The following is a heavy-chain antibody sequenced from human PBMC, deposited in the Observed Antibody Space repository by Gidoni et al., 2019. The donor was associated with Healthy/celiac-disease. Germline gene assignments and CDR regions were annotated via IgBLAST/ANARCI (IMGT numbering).Heavy chain of an antibody. Sequence: QVQLQESGPGLVQPSQPLSLTCTVSGGSLSSGGYSWSWIRQHPGKGLEWIGYIYYSGSTYYNPSRKSRVTISVDTSRNQFSLKLSSVTAADTAVYYCARVVDTPRNWYFDLWGRGTLVTVSS. D-gene: IGHD5-18*01. CDR1: GGSLSSGGYS. V-gene: IGHV4-31*03. J-gene: IGHJ2*01. CDR2: IYYSGST. CDR3: ARVVDTPRNWYFDL.